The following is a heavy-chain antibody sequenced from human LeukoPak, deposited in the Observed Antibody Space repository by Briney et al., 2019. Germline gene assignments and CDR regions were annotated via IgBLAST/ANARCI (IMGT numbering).Heavy chain of an antibody. CDR3: ARGLDYYDSSGYFDY. Sequence: AASVKVSCKASGGTFSSYTISWVRQAPGQGLEWMGGIIPIFGTANYAQKFQGRVTITADESTSTAYMELSSLRSEDTAVYYCARGLDYYDSSGYFDYWGQGTLVTVSS. V-gene: IGHV1-69*13. CDR1: GGTFSSYT. D-gene: IGHD3-22*01. J-gene: IGHJ4*02. CDR2: IIPIFGTA.